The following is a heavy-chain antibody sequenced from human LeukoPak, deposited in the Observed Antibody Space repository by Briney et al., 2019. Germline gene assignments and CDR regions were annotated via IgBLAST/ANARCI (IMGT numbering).Heavy chain of an antibody. V-gene: IGHV1-8*03. CDR1: GYTFTSYD. D-gene: IGHD2-15*01. CDR2: MNPNSGNT. CDR3: ARGNRGYCSGGSCYNWFDP. Sequence: GASVKVSCKASGYTFTSYDINLVRQATGQGLEWMGWMNPNSGNTGYAQKFQGRVTITRNTSISTAYMEPSSLRSEDTAVYYCARGNRGYCSGGSCYNWFDPWGQGTLVTVSS. J-gene: IGHJ5*02.